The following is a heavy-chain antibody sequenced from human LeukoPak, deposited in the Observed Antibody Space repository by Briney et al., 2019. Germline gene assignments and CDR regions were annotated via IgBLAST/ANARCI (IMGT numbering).Heavy chain of an antibody. V-gene: IGHV3-23*01. CDR1: GFSFSNYA. Sequence: GGSLRLSCVSSGFSFSNYAMSWVRQAPGKGLEWVSSISGSGGSTHCADSVKGRFTISRDKTKNTLYLQMNSLRAEDTAVYYCAKSAYYDASGYYREYYFDYWGQGTLVTVSS. CDR3: AKSAYYDASGYYREYYFDY. J-gene: IGHJ4*02. D-gene: IGHD3-22*01. CDR2: ISGSGGST.